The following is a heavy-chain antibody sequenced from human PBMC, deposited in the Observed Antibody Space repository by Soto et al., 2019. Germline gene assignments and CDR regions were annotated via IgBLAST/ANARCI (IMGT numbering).Heavy chain of an antibody. V-gene: IGHV3-33*01. D-gene: IGHD6-6*01. Sequence: PGGSLRLSCAASGFTFSSYGMHWVRQAPGKGLEWVAVIWYDGSNKYYADSVKGRFTISRDNSKNTLYLQMNSLRAEDTAVYYCARANLRQLVRRNYYYYGMDVWGQGTTVTVSS. J-gene: IGHJ6*02. CDR1: GFTFSSYG. CDR3: ARANLRQLVRRNYYYYGMDV. CDR2: IWYDGSNK.